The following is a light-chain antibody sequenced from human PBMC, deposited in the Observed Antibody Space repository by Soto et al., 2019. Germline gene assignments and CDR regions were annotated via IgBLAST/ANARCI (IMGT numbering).Light chain of an antibody. Sequence: QSALTQPSSVSGSPGQSITISCTGTSSYVGSHDLVSWYQQHPGKAPKLLIFEDSKRPSGFSNRFSGSKSGNAASLTISWLQAEDEADHYCCSYVTSGTLLFGGGTKLTVL. CDR3: CSYVTSGTLL. J-gene: IGLJ2*01. V-gene: IGLV2-23*01. CDR2: EDS. CDR1: SSYVGSHDL.